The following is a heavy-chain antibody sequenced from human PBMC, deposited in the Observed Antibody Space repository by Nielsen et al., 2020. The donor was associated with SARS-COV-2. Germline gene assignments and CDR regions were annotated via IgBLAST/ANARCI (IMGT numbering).Heavy chain of an antibody. J-gene: IGHJ4*02. Sequence: SLKISCAASGFTFDDYAMRWVRQAPGKGLEWVSGISWNSGSIGYADSVKGRFTISRDNAKNSLYLQMNSLRAEDTAVYYCARPRRPYYDFWSGTHFDYWGQGTLVTVSS. D-gene: IGHD3-3*01. CDR2: ISWNSGSI. V-gene: IGHV3-9*01. CDR1: GFTFDDYA. CDR3: ARPRRPYYDFWSGTHFDY.